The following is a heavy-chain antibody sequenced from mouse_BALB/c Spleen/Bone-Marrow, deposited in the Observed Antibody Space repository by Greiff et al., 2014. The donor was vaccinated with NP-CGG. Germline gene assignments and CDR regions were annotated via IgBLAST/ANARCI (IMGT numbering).Heavy chain of an antibody. Sequence: EVQVVESGPSLVKPSQTLPLTCSVTGDSITSGYWNWIRKFPGNKLEYMGYISYSGSTYYNPSLKSRISITRDTSKNQYYLQLNSVTTEDTATYYCARILLRSYAMDYWGQGTSVTVSS. D-gene: IGHD1-1*01. CDR3: ARILLRSYAMDY. J-gene: IGHJ4*01. CDR1: GDSITSGY. CDR2: ISYSGST. V-gene: IGHV3-8*02.